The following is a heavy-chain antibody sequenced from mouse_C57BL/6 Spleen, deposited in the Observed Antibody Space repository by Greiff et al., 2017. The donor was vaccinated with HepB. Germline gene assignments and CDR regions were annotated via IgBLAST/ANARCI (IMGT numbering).Heavy chain of an antibody. D-gene: IGHD4-1*01. CDR1: GYTFTDYN. Sequence: VQLKESGPELVKPGASVKMSCKASGYTFTDYNMHWVKQSHGKSLEWIGYINPNNGGTSYNQKFKGKATLTVNKSSSTAYMELRSLTSEDSAVYYCARGEDWDYFDYWGQGTTLTVSS. J-gene: IGHJ2*01. CDR3: ARGEDWDYFDY. CDR2: INPNNGGT. V-gene: IGHV1-22*01.